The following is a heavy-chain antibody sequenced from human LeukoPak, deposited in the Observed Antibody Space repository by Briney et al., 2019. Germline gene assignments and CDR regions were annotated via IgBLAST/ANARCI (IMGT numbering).Heavy chain of an antibody. CDR3: ARDTEGYYDILTGYYGFGY. Sequence: GGSLRLSCAASGFTFSDHYMDWVRQAPGKGLEWVGRTRNKAKGYTTHYAASVRGRFTISRDDSKNSVYLQMNSLKTEDAAVYYCARDTEGYYDILTGYYGFGYWGQGTLVTVSS. V-gene: IGHV3-72*01. D-gene: IGHD3-9*01. J-gene: IGHJ4*02. CDR1: GFTFSDHY. CDR2: TRNKAKGYTT.